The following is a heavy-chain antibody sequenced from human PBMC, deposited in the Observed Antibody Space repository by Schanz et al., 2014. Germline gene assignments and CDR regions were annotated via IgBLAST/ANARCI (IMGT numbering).Heavy chain of an antibody. V-gene: IGHV1-69*08. J-gene: IGHJ4*02. CDR1: GGTFSTYT. CDR3: ARDRLECGAECYSVEVFEI. Sequence: QVQLVQSGPEVKKPGSSVKVSCKASGGTFSTYTISWVRQARGQGLEWVGRFIPILDVGNYAQQFQGRVTFTADKSTSTAYMELSSLRSEDTAVYYCARDRLECGAECYSVEVFEIWGQGTLVIVSS. D-gene: IGHD2-21*01. CDR2: FIPILDVG.